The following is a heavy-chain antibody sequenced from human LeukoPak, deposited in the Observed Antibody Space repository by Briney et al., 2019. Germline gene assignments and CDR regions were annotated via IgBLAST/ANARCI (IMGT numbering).Heavy chain of an antibody. CDR3: VTDLGRSYFYFDI. CDR2: IDPQDGET. D-gene: IGHD3-10*01. J-gene: IGHJ4*02. CDR1: RYSLRVLS. Sequence: ASVKVSCRISRYSLRVLSIHWVRQAPGEGLEWMGGIDPQDGETIYAQSPKGRVTITEDTSTDTGYMELRSLRSDDTAVYYCVTDLGRSYFYFDIWGQGTLVIVSS. V-gene: IGHV1-24*01.